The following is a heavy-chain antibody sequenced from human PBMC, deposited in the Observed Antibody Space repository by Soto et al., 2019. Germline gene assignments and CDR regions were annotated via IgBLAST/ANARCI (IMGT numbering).Heavy chain of an antibody. CDR3: ARSAVYYCYGMDV. CDR1: GGSISSGGYY. CDR2: IYYSGST. J-gene: IGHJ6*02. V-gene: IGHV4-31*03. D-gene: IGHD6-19*01. Sequence: QVQLQESGPGLVKPSQTLSLTCTVSGGSISSGGYYWSWIRQHPGKGLEWIGYIYYSGSTYYNPSLKSRVTLSEDTSKNQFSLKLSSVTAADTAVYYCARSAVYYCYGMDVWGQGTTVTVSS.